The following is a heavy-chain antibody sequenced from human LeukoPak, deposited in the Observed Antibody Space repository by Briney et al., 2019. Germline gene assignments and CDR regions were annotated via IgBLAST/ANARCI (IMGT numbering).Heavy chain of an antibody. CDR2: IYHSGST. D-gene: IGHD5-18*01. V-gene: IGHV4-38-2*02. Sequence: SETLSLTCTVSGYSISSGYYWGWIRQPPGKGLEWIGSIYHSGSTNYNPSLKSRVTISVDTSKNQFSLKLSSVTAADAAVYYCAGLKRGYSYGALFSFDYWGQGTLVTVSS. J-gene: IGHJ4*02. CDR3: AGLKRGYSYGALFSFDY. CDR1: GYSISSGYY.